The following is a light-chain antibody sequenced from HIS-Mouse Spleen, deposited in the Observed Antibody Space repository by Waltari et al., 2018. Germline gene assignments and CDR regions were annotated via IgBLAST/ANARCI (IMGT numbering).Light chain of an antibody. V-gene: IGLV2-23*01. CDR2: EGS. CDR1: SSDVGSYNL. CDR3: CSYAGSSTFVV. J-gene: IGLJ2*01. Sequence: QSALTQPASVSGSPGQSITISCTGTSSDVGSYNLVSWYQQHPGKAPKLRIYEGSKLPLGVANRFSGSKSGKTASLTISGLQAEDEADYYCCSYAGSSTFVVFGGGTKLTVL.